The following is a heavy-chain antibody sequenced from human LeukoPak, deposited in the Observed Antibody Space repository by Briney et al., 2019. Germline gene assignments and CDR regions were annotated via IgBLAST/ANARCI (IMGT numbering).Heavy chain of an antibody. CDR2: IYHSGST. CDR3: AGGARGVVAATPGWYFDL. Sequence: SQTLSLTCAVSGGSISSGGYSWSWIRQPPGKGLEWIGYIYHSGSTYYNPSLKSRVTISVDRSKNQFSLKLSSVTAADTAVYYCAGGARGVVAATPGWYFDLWGRGTLVTVSS. V-gene: IGHV4-30-2*01. D-gene: IGHD2-15*01. CDR1: GGSISSGGYS. J-gene: IGHJ2*01.